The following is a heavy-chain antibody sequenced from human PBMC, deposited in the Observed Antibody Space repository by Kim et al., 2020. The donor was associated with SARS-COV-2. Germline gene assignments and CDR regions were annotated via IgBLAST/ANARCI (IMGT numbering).Heavy chain of an antibody. Sequence: YATSVKGRFTISRDNSKNTLYLQMNSLRAEDTAVYYCAKWILEGYYGMDVWGQGTTVTVSS. J-gene: IGHJ6*02. D-gene: IGHD1-1*01. V-gene: IGHV3-30*02. CDR3: AKWILEGYYGMDV.